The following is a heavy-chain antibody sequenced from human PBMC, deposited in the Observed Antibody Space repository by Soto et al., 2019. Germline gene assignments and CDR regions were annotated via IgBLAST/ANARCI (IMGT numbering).Heavy chain of an antibody. D-gene: IGHD3-10*01. J-gene: IGHJ6*02. V-gene: IGHV1-18*03. CDR1: GYTFSNYG. Sequence: QVQLVQSGAEVRKPGASVKVSCKASGYTFSNYGLSWVRQAPGQGLEWMGWISDYNGNTQYAQKFQGRLIMTTDTSMRTGYVGLRSLTSDDMAVYFCAREGYYSGSGNYSPPRYYGMDVWGQGTTVTVSS. CDR3: AREGYYSGSGNYSPPRYYGMDV. CDR2: ISDYNGNT.